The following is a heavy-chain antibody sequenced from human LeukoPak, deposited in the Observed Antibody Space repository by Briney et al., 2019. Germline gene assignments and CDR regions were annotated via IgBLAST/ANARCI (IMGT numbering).Heavy chain of an antibody. J-gene: IGHJ6*03. V-gene: IGHV1-24*01. Sequence: ASVKVSCKVSGYTLTELSMHWVRQAPGKGLEWMGGFDPEDGETIYAQKFQGRVTMTEDTSTDTAYMELSSLRSEDTAVYYCAIQGWLPPNNYYYYMDVWGKGTTVTVSS. D-gene: IGHD5-12*01. CDR3: AIQGWLPPNNYYYYMDV. CDR2: FDPEDGET. CDR1: GYTLTELS.